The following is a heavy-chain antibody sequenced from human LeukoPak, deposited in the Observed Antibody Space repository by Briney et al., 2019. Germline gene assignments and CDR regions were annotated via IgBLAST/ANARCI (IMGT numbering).Heavy chain of an antibody. D-gene: IGHD5-18*01. CDR2: INPSGGST. V-gene: IGHV1-46*01. CDR1: GYTFTSYY. CDR3: ARDGPPSLSGYSYGFSANYYYYGMDV. J-gene: IGHJ6*02. Sequence: ASVKVSCKASGYTFTSYYMHWVRQAPGQGLEWMGIINPSGGSTSYAQKFQGRVTMTRDTSTSTVYMELSGLRSEDTAVYYCARDGPPSLSGYSYGFSANYYYYGMDVWGQGTTVTVSS.